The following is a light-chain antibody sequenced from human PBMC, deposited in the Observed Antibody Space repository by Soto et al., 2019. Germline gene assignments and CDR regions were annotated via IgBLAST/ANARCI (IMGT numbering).Light chain of an antibody. V-gene: IGLV1-40*01. CDR2: VNS. Sequence: QSVLTQPPSVSGAPGQRVTISCTGSSSNIGAGYDVHWYQQLPGTAPKLLIYVNSNRPSGVADRFSGSKSGTSASLAITGRQAEDEADYYCQSYDSSLSAVVFGGGTKLTVL. CDR3: QSYDSSLSAVV. CDR1: SSNIGAGYD. J-gene: IGLJ2*01.